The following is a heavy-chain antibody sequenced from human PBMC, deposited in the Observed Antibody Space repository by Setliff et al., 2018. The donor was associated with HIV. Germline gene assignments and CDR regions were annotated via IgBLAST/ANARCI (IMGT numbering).Heavy chain of an antibody. J-gene: IGHJ3*02. Sequence: PGGSLRLSCAVSGFTLTSSWIHWVRQAPGKGLVWVSRFRGDDRTTNYADSVKGRFTFSSDNAKNTVYLQMDALRAEDTAVYYCARDLNLPGGEAFDIWGQGTMVTVSS. CDR3: ARDLNLPGGEAFDI. CDR1: GFTLTSSW. V-gene: IGHV3-74*01. D-gene: IGHD2-2*01. CDR2: FRGDDRTT.